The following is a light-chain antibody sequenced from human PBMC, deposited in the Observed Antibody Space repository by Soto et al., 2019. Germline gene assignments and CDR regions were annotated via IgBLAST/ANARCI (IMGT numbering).Light chain of an antibody. J-gene: IGKJ5*01. V-gene: IGKV3-20*01. CDR1: KSVRSTY. Sequence: EIVLTQSPGILSLSPGERATLSCRASKSVRSTYLAWYQQKPGQAPRLLIHGASSRATGIPDRFSGSGSATDFILTISRLEPEDFAVYYCQYYSSSLSITFGQGTRLDIK. CDR2: GAS. CDR3: QYYSSSLSIT.